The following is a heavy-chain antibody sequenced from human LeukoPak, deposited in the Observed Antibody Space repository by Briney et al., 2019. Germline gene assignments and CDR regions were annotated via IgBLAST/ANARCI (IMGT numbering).Heavy chain of an antibody. D-gene: IGHD6-13*01. CDR1: GFTFSSYA. J-gene: IGHJ4*02. V-gene: IGHV3-23*01. CDR3: ASSRAAAGTSALDY. Sequence: GGSLRLSCAASGFTFSSYAMSWVRQAPGKGLEWVSAISGSGGSTYYADSVKGRFTISRDNSKSTLYLQMNSLRAEDTAVYYCASSRAAAGTSALDYWGQGTLVTVSS. CDR2: ISGSGGST.